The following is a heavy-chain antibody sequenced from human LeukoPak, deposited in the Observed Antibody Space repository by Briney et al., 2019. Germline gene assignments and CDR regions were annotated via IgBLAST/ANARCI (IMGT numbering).Heavy chain of an antibody. D-gene: IGHD2-2*01. Sequence: GGSLRLSCAASGFTVSSNYMSWVRRAPGKGLEWVSVIYSGGSTYYADSLKGRFTISRDNSKNTLYLQMNRLRVEDTAVYYCARDWECTSSSCYDAFDIWGRGTMVTVSS. CDR1: GFTVSSNY. V-gene: IGHV3-53*01. CDR3: ARDWECTSSSCYDAFDI. CDR2: IYSGGST. J-gene: IGHJ3*02.